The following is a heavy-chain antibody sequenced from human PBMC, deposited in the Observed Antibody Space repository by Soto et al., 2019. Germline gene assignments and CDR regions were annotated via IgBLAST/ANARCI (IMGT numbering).Heavy chain of an antibody. D-gene: IGHD6-19*01. J-gene: IGHJ3*02. Sequence: GGSLRLSCAASGFTFSDHYMDWVRQAPGKGLEWVGRTRNKANSYTTEYAASVKGRFTISRDDSKNSLYLQMNSLKTEDTAVYYCARQWLDSNAFDIWGQGTMVTVSS. CDR3: ARQWLDSNAFDI. V-gene: IGHV3-72*01. CDR1: GFTFSDHY. CDR2: TRNKANSYTT.